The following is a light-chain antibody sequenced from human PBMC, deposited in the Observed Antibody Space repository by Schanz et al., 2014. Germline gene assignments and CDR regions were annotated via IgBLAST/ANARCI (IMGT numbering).Light chain of an antibody. CDR3: QQRSDWPPIFT. CDR1: QSVGGY. V-gene: IGKV3-11*01. Sequence: EIVLTQSPATLSLSPGERATLSCRASQSVGGYLAWYQHKPGQAPRLLIYDASKRATGIPARFSGRGSGTYFTLTISGLEPEDSAVYYCQQRSDWPPIFTFGPGTTVHLK. CDR2: DAS. J-gene: IGKJ3*01.